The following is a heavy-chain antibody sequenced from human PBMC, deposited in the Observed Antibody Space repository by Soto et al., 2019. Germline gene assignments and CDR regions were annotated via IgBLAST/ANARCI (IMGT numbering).Heavy chain of an antibody. D-gene: IGHD6-6*01. CDR1: GFTFSSYA. CDR3: ARDEQLALDY. V-gene: IGHV3-30-3*01. CDR2: ISYDGTNK. Sequence: QVQLVESGGGVVQPGRSLRLSCAASGFTFSSYAMHWVRQAPGKGLEWVAVISYDGTNKYYADSVKGRFTISRDNSNDTLYLQMTSLRAEDTAVYYCARDEQLALDYWGQGTLVTVSS. J-gene: IGHJ4*02.